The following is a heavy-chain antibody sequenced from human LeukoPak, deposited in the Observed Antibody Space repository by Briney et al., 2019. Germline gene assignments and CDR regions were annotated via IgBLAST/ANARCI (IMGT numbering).Heavy chain of an antibody. CDR2: VSYDGSNK. Sequence: PGRSLKLSCAASGFTFSSYGMHWVRPAPGKGLEGVAVVSYDGSNKYYADTVKGRFTISRDNSKNTLYVQMNSLRAEDTAVYYCAKKRALGEAEYSSSYLDYWGQGTLVTVSS. CDR3: AKKRALGEAEYSSSYLDY. CDR1: GFTFSSYG. D-gene: IGHD6-6*01. V-gene: IGHV3-30*18. J-gene: IGHJ4*02.